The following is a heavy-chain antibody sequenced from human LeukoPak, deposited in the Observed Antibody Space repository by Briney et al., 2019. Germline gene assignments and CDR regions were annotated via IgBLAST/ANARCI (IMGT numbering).Heavy chain of an antibody. CDR1: GYTFASYY. J-gene: IGHJ4*02. D-gene: IGHD3-9*01. CDR3: ARDIHFDDGRDY. V-gene: IGHV1-46*01. CDR2: INPSGGST. Sequence: ASVKVSCKASGYTFASYYMHWVRQAPGQGLEWMGIINPSGGSTSYAQKFQGRVTMTRDTSTSTVYMELSSLRSEDTAVYYCARDIHFDDGRDYWGQGTLVTVSS.